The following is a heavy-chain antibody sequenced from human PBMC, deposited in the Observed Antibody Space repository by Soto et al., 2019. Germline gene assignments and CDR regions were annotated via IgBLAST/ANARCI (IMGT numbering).Heavy chain of an antibody. D-gene: IGHD2-2*01. CDR2: INAGNGNT. J-gene: IGHJ4*02. Sequence: GASVKVSCKASGYTFTSYAMHWVRQAPGQRLEWMGWINAGNGNTRYSQKFQGRVTITRDTSTSTVYMELSSLRSEDTAVYYCARDGEGVPAAIVLWGQGTLVTVSS. V-gene: IGHV1-3*01. CDR3: ARDGEGVPAAIVL. CDR1: GYTFTSYA.